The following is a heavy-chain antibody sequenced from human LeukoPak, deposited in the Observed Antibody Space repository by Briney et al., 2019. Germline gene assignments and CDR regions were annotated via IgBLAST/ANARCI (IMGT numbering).Heavy chain of an antibody. CDR1: GFTFSSYG. J-gene: IGHJ4*02. CDR3: AKDADSPYEY. D-gene: IGHD2-15*01. CDR2: ISYDGSNK. Sequence: PGGSLRLSCAASGFTFSSYGMHWVRQAPGKGLEWVAVISYDGSNKYYADSVKGRFTISRDNSKNTLYLQMNSLRAEGTAVYYCAKDADSPYEYWGQGTLVTVSS. V-gene: IGHV3-30*18.